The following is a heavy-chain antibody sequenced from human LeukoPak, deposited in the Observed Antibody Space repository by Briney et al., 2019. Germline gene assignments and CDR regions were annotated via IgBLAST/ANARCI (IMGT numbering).Heavy chain of an antibody. D-gene: IGHD3-10*01. V-gene: IGHV1-8*01. J-gene: IGHJ6*03. CDR1: GYTFSSND. CDR2: MTPNSGKT. Sequence: ASVKVSCKASGYTFSSNDINWVRQAPGQGLEWMGWMTPNSGKTGSAPQFQGRLTMTRDTSTSTAYMELTSLRSEDTAIYYCARVSGSGRYSDGYHYYYHYLDVWGKGTTVTISS. CDR3: ARVSGSGRYSDGYHYYYHYLDV.